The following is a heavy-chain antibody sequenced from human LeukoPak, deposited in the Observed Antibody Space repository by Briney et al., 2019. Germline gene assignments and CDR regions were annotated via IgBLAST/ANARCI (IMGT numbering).Heavy chain of an antibody. J-gene: IGHJ4*02. CDR1: GLTFSSYA. D-gene: IGHD5-18*01. CDR2: ISGSGVTT. V-gene: IGHV3-23*01. CDR3: AKDARDTAMTQYSFDY. Sequence: GGSLRLSCAASGLTFSSYAMSWVRQAPGEGLEWVSAISGSGVTTYYADSVKGRFTISRDNSKNTLYLQMNSLRAEDTAVYYCAKDARDTAMTQYSFDYWGQGTLVTVSS.